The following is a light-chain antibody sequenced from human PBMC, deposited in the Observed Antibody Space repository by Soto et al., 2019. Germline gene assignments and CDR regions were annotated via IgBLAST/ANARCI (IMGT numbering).Light chain of an antibody. J-gene: IGKJ1*01. CDR1: QSISSY. V-gene: IGKV1-39*01. CDR3: QQSYSTPRT. Sequence: DIQMTQSPSSLSASVGDRVTITCRASQSISSYLNWYQQKPGKAPKLLIYAASSLQSGVPSRFSGSGSGTDLTLTISSLQPYDFATYSCQQSYSTPRTFGQGT. CDR2: AAS.